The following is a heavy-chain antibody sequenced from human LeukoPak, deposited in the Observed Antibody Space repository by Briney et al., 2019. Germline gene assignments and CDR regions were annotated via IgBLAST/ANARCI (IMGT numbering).Heavy chain of an antibody. CDR1: GFTFSSYS. V-gene: IGHV3-48*01. Sequence: GGSLRLSCAASGFTFSSYSMNWVRQAPGKGLEWVSYISSSSSTIYYADSVKGRFTISRDNAKNSLYQQMNSLRAEDTAVYYCARDKVEWAAAGIFSYYYYYMDVWGKGTTVTVSS. CDR3: ARDKVEWAAAGIFSYYYYYMDV. J-gene: IGHJ6*03. CDR2: ISSSSSTI. D-gene: IGHD6-13*01.